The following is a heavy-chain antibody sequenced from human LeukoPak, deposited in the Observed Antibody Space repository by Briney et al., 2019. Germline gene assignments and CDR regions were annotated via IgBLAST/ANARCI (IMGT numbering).Heavy chain of an antibody. CDR1: GFTFNTYW. V-gene: IGHV3-7*01. D-gene: IGHD3-3*01. CDR2: IKQDGSEK. Sequence: GSLRLSCAASGFTFNTYWMSWVRQAPGKGLEWVANIKQDGSEKYYVDSVKGRFTISRDNAKNSLYLQMNSLRAEDTAVYYCARDYDFWSGYYAYWGQGTLVTVSS. J-gene: IGHJ4*02. CDR3: ARDYDFWSGYYAY.